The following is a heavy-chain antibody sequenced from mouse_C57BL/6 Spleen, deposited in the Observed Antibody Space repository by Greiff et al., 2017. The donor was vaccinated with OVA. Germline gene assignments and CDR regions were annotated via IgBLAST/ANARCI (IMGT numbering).Heavy chain of an antibody. D-gene: IGHD2-2*01. V-gene: IGHV1-15*01. J-gene: IGHJ2*01. CDR1: GYTFTDYE. CDR2: IDPETGGT. CDR3: TRFSPMVTRDY. Sequence: QVQLQQSGAELVRPGASVTLSCKASGYTFTDYEMHWVKQTPVHGLEWIGAIDPETGGTAYNQKFKVKAILTADKSSSTAYMELRSLTSEDSAVYYCTRFSPMVTRDYWGQGTTLTVSS.